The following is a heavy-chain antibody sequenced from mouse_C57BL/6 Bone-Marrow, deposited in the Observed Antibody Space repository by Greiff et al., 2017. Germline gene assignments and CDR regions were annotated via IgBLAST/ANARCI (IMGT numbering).Heavy chain of an antibody. CDR1: RYTFTNYW. V-gene: IGHV1-63*01. CDR3: ARSPPYYYGSSYGLYFDV. Sequence: QVQLQQSGAELVRPGTSVKMSCKASRYTFTNYWIGWAKQRPGHGLEWIGDIYPGGGYTNYNEKFKGKATLTADKSSSTAYMQFSSLTSEDSAIYYCARSPPYYYGSSYGLYFDVWGTGTTVTVSS. J-gene: IGHJ1*03. D-gene: IGHD1-1*01. CDR2: IYPGGGYT.